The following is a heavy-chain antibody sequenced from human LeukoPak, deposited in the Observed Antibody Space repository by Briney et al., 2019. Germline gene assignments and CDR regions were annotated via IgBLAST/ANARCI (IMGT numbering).Heavy chain of an antibody. CDR3: ARPSGWEYGFDP. J-gene: IGHJ5*02. Sequence: HPGGSLRLSCAASGFTFSSYWMHWVRQAPGKGLVWVSRIKSDGSITSYADSVKGRFTISRDNAKNTLYLQMNSLRAEDTAVYYCARPSGWEYGFDPWGQGTLVTVSS. CDR2: IKSDGSIT. V-gene: IGHV3-74*01. CDR1: GFTFSSYW. D-gene: IGHD1-26*01.